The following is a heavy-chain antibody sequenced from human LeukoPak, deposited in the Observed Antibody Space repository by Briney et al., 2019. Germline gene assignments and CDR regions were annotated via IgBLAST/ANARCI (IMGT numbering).Heavy chain of an antibody. V-gene: IGHV3-30*02. J-gene: IGHJ4*02. CDR3: AKDHSYYDSSGYYPDY. CDR2: IRYDGTNK. CDR1: GFMFSSYG. D-gene: IGHD3-22*01. Sequence: GGSLRLSCAASGFMFSSYGMHWVRQAPGKGLEWVAFIRYDGTNKYYADSVKGRFTISRDNSKKTLYLEMNSLRAEDTAVYYCAKDHSYYDSSGYYPDYWGQGTLVTVSS.